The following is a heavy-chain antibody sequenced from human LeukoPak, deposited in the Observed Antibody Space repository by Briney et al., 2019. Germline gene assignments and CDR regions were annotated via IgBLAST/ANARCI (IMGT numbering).Heavy chain of an antibody. CDR2: INHRGST. CDR3: ARGPGPFGY. D-gene: IGHD3-16*01. V-gene: IGHV4-34*01. CDR1: GGSFSGYY. Sequence: SETLSLTCAVYGGSFSGYYWSWIRQPPGKGLEWIGEINHRGSTNYNPSLKSRVTISVDTSKNQFSLKLSSVTAADTAVYYCARGPGPFGYWGQGTLVTVSS. J-gene: IGHJ4*02.